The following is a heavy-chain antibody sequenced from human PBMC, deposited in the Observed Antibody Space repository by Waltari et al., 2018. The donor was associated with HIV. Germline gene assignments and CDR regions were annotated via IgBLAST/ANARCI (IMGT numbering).Heavy chain of an antibody. D-gene: IGHD5-18*01. CDR3: ARATASEILGY. J-gene: IGHJ4*02. Sequence: QVQLVQSGAEGKKPGSSVKVSCKASADTFSSYAVSWVRQAPGHGREWMGGIIPIFGTANYAQKFQGRVTITADESTSTAYMELSSLRSEDTAVYYCARATASEILGYWGQGTLVTVSS. CDR2: IIPIFGTA. CDR1: ADTFSSYA. V-gene: IGHV1-69*12.